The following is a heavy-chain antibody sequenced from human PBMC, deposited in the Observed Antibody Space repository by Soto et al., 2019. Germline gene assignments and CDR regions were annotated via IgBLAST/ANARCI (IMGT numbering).Heavy chain of an antibody. CDR3: AKDIGYCSGGSCYRSGMDV. D-gene: IGHD2-15*01. J-gene: IGHJ6*02. CDR1: GFTFDDYA. V-gene: IGHV3-9*01. Sequence: EVQLVESGGGLVQPGRSLRLSCAASGFTFDDYAMHWVRQAPGKGLEWVSGISWNSGSIGYADSVKGRFTISRDNAKNSLYLQMNSLRAEDTALYYCAKDIGYCSGGSCYRSGMDVWGQGTTVTVSS. CDR2: ISWNSGSI.